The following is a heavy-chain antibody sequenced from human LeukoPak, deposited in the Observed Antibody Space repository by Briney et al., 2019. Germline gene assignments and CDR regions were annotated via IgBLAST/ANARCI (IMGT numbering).Heavy chain of an antibody. CDR3: ASLSYDYVWGSYRKYYFDY. D-gene: IGHD3-16*02. Sequence: GGSLRLSCAASGFTFSSYEMNWVRQAPGRGLEWVSSISSSSSYIYYADSVKGRFTISRDNAKNSLYLQMNSLRAEDTAVYYCASLSYDYVWGSYRKYYFDYWGQGTLVTVSS. CDR1: GFTFSSYE. J-gene: IGHJ4*02. V-gene: IGHV3-21*01. CDR2: ISSSSSYI.